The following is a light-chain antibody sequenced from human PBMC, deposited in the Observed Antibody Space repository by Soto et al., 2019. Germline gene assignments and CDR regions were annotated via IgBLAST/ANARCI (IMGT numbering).Light chain of an antibody. Sequence: QYALTQPASVSGSPGQSITISCTATSSDVGLYKYVSWYQQHPGKAPKLIIYDVTNRPSGVSSRFSGSKSGNTASLTISGLLPEDEADYYCMSPTTSVTWVFGGGTKLTVL. CDR1: SSDVGLYKY. J-gene: IGLJ3*02. CDR3: MSPTTSVTWV. V-gene: IGLV2-14*03. CDR2: DVT.